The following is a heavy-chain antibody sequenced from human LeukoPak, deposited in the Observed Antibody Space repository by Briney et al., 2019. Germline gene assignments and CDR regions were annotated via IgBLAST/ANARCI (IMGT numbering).Heavy chain of an antibody. CDR3: AAMHDATVKGKYYFDY. D-gene: IGHD4-4*01. V-gene: IGHV3-23*01. CDR2: ISGSGGST. J-gene: IGHJ4*02. Sequence: GGSLRLSCAASGFTFSSYAMSWVRQAPGKGLEWVSAISGSGGSTYYADSVKGRFTISRDNSKNTLYLQMNSLRAEDTAVYYCAAMHDATVKGKYYFDYWGQGTLVTVSS. CDR1: GFTFSSYA.